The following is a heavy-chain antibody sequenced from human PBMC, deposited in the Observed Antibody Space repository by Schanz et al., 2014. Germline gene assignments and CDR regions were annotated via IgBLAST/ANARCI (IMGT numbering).Heavy chain of an antibody. CDR3: VREESYYGAGSYRY. J-gene: IGHJ4*02. V-gene: IGHV3-30*04. Sequence: QVQLEESGGGVVQPGGSLRLSCVASGFSFSGFAVHWVRQAPGKGLGWVSIVSHDGFTKHYADSVRGRFTISRDNSRNTLYLQMNSLRAEDTSVYHCVREESYYGAGSYRYWGPGTLVTVSS. CDR1: GFSFSGFA. CDR2: VSHDGFTK. D-gene: IGHD3-10*01.